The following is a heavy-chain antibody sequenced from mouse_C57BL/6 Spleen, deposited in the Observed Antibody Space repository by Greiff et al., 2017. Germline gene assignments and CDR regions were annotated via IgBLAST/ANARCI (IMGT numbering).Heavy chain of an antibody. Sequence: VQLQQPGAELVMPGASVKLSCKASGYTFTSYWMHWVKQRPGQGLEWIGEIDPSDSYINYNQKFKGKSTLTVDKSSSTAYMQLSRLTSEDSAVYDCARNGFYGMDYWGQGTSVTVSA. V-gene: IGHV1-69*01. J-gene: IGHJ4*01. CDR1: GYTFTSYW. CDR3: ARNGFYGMDY. CDR2: IDPSDSYI.